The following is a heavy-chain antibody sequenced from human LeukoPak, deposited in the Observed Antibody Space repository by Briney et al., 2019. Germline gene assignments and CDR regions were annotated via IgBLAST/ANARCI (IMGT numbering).Heavy chain of an antibody. D-gene: IGHD1-26*01. CDR3: ATYWELLGNLAFYY. J-gene: IGHJ4*02. CDR2: VDPEDGER. Sequence: ASXKVSCKVSGYTFTNYYMHWVQQAPGKGREWMGLVDPEDGERIYAETFHGRVTITPDTSTDTAYMELSSLRSEDTAVYYCATYWELLGNLAFYYWGQGTLVTVSS. V-gene: IGHV1-69-2*01. CDR1: GYTFTNYY.